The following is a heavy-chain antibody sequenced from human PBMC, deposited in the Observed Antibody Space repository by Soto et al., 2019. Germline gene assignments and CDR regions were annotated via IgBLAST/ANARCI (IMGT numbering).Heavy chain of an antibody. Sequence: SLTCAVYVGSFSGYYWSWIRQPPGKGLEWIGEINHSGSTNYNPSLKSRVTISVDTSKNQFSLKLSSVTAADTAVYYCARVGNTYYDFWSGYPPDLDVWGQGTTVTVSS. CDR1: VGSFSGYY. CDR3: ARVGNTYYDFWSGYPPDLDV. CDR2: INHSGST. V-gene: IGHV4-34*01. D-gene: IGHD3-3*01. J-gene: IGHJ6*02.